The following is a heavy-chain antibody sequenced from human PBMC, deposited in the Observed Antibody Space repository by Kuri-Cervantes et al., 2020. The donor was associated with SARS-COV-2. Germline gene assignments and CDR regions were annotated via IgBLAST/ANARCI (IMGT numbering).Heavy chain of an antibody. V-gene: IGHV1-2*04. CDR3: ARGMVRGIIQNYYYAMDV. D-gene: IGHD3-10*01. CDR2: INPNSGGT. CDR1: GYTFTGYY. J-gene: IGHJ6*02. Sequence: ASVKVSCKASGYTFTGYYMHWVRQAPGQGLEWMGWINPNSGGTNYAQKFQGWVTMTRDTSISTVYMELSRLRSDDTAEYYCARGMVRGIIQNYYYAMDVWGQGTTVTVSS.